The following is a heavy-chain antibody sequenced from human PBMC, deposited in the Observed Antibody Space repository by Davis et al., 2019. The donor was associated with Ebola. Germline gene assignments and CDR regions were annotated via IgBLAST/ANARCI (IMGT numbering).Heavy chain of an antibody. Sequence: PGGSLRLSCAASGFTFNNYDMNWVRQAPGKGLEWVSAITGSGGTTYYADSVKGRFTISKDNSKNTLHLQMNSLRAEDTAVYYCARFSRGNPIDDWGQGTLVTVSS. CDR2: ITGSGGTT. V-gene: IGHV3-23*01. J-gene: IGHJ4*02. CDR3: ARFSRGNPIDD. CDR1: GFTFNNYD.